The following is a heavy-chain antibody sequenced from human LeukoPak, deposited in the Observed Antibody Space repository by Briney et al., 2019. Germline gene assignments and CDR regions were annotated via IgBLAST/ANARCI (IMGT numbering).Heavy chain of an antibody. CDR3: ARAAQQLGQSGAFDI. D-gene: IGHD6-13*01. CDR1: GFTVSSNY. V-gene: IGHV3-53*01. Sequence: GGSLRLSCAASGFTVSSNYMSWVRQAPGKGLEWVSVIYSGGSTYYADPVKGRFTISRDNSKNTLYLQMNSLRAEDTAVYYCARAAQQLGQSGAFDIWGQGTMVTVSS. CDR2: IYSGGST. J-gene: IGHJ3*02.